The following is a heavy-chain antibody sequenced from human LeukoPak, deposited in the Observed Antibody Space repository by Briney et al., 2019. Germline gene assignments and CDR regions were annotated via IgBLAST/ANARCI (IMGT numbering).Heavy chain of an antibody. CDR2: IHNSGTI. J-gene: IGHJ4*02. CDR1: GGPFSGYY. D-gene: IGHD3-10*01. Sequence: SETLSLTCTVSGGPFSGYYWSWIRQPPGKGLEWIGEIHNSGTINYNPSLKSRVTISEDTSKNQFYLNLSSVTAADTAMYYCARRYYYNLGSFPFDFWGQGTLVTVSS. CDR3: ARRYYYNLGSFPFDF. V-gene: IGHV4-34*01.